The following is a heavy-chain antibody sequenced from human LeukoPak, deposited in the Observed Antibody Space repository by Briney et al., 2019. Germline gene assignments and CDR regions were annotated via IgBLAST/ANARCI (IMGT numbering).Heavy chain of an antibody. D-gene: IGHD3-10*01. J-gene: IGHJ4*02. V-gene: IGHV4-31*03. CDR1: GGSISSGDYY. Sequence: SQTLSLTCTVSGGSISSGDYYWSWIRQHPGKGLEWIGYIYYRGGTYYNPSLKSRITMSVDTSKNQFSLKLSSVTAADTAVYYCASQTSYGSRHLDYWGQGALVTVSS. CDR2: IYYRGGT. CDR3: ASQTSYGSRHLDY.